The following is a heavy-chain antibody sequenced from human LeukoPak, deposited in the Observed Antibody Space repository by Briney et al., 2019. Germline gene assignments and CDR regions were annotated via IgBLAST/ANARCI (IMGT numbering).Heavy chain of an antibody. CDR2: INPNSGGT. CDR1: GYTFTGYY. J-gene: IGHJ4*02. D-gene: IGHD6-13*01. Sequence: ASVKVSCKASGYTFTGYYMHWVRQAPGQGLEWMGWINPNSGGTNYAQKFQGRVTMTRDTSISTAYMELSRLRSDDTAVYYCARAVGSSWISSPFDYWGQGTLVTVSS. CDR3: ARAVGSSWISSPFDY. V-gene: IGHV1-2*02.